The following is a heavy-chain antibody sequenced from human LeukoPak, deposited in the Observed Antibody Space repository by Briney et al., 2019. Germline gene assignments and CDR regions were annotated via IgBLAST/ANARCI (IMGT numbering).Heavy chain of an antibody. CDR1: GGSISSYY. Sequence: PSETLSRTCTVSGGSISSYYWSWIRQPPGKGLEWIGYIYYSGSTNYNPSLKSRVTISVDTSKNQFSLKLSSVTAADTAVYYCARGNYVWGSYRSYYFDYWGQGTLVTVSS. J-gene: IGHJ4*02. D-gene: IGHD3-16*02. CDR2: IYYSGST. CDR3: ARGNYVWGSYRSYYFDY. V-gene: IGHV4-59*08.